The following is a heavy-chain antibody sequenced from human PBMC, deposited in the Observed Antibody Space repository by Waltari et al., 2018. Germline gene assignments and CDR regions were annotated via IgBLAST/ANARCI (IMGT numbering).Heavy chain of an antibody. V-gene: IGHV3-33*01. Sequence: GRSLRLSCVGSGFTFTNHGMNWVRQAPGKGLEWVAVIWYDGSNKNYVDSVKGRFTISRDNSKNTMYLEMNRLRAEDTAVYFCARGDGGSGLGASDIWGQGTMVTVSS. CDR1: GFTFTNHG. CDR3: ARGDGGSGLGASDI. J-gene: IGHJ3*02. D-gene: IGHD3-3*01. CDR2: IWYDGSNK.